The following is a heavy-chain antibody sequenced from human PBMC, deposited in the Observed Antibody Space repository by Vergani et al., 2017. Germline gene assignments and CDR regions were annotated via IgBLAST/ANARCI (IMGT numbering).Heavy chain of an antibody. V-gene: IGHV4-34*01. CDR1: GGSFSGYY. CDR3: ARGRGRFLEWPPFDY. Sequence: QVQLQQWGAGLLKPSETLSLTCAVYGGSFSGYYWSWIRQLPGKGLEWIGEINHSGSTNYNPSLKSRVTISVDTSKNQFSLKLSSVTAADTAVYYCARGRGRFLEWPPFDYWGQGTLVTVSS. CDR2: INHSGST. D-gene: IGHD3-3*01. J-gene: IGHJ4*02.